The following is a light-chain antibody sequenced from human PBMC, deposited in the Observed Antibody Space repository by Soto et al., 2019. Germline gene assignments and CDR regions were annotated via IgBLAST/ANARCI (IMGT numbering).Light chain of an antibody. J-gene: IGLJ1*01. CDR3: SSYTTTNTLYV. CDR1: NSDVGGYNY. CDR2: AVF. Sequence: QSALTQPASVSGSPGQSIPIPCTGTNSDVGGYNYVSWYQHHPGKAPKLMIYAVFNRPSGVSSRFSGSKSGSTASLTISGLQAEDEADYYCSSYTTTNTLYVFGTGTKLTVL. V-gene: IGLV2-14*01.